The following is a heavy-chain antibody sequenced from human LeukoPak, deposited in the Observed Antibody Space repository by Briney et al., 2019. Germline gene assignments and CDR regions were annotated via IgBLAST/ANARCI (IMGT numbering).Heavy chain of an antibody. CDR3: ARAYFGSGSPEY. CDR2: INPSGGST. J-gene: IGHJ4*01. D-gene: IGHD3-10*01. Sequence: GASVKVSCKASGYTFTNYYIHWVRQAPGQGLEWMGIINPSGGSTTYAEKFQGRVTMTRDMSTSTVYMELSSLRSDDTAVYYCARAYFGSGSPEYWGQGTLVTVSS. CDR1: GYTFTNYY. V-gene: IGHV1-46*01.